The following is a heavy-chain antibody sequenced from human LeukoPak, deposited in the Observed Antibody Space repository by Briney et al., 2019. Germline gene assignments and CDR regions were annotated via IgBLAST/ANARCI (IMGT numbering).Heavy chain of an antibody. V-gene: IGHV3-74*01. CDR1: GFAFSNYW. CDR2: INSDGRST. J-gene: IGHJ4*02. Sequence: GSLRLSCAASGFAFSNYWMHWVRQAPGKGLVWVSRINSDGRSTSYADSVKGRFTISRDNAKNTLYLQMNSLRAEDTAVYYCARGYYDSSGYYLIDYWGQGTLVTVSS. D-gene: IGHD3-22*01. CDR3: ARGYYDSSGYYLIDY.